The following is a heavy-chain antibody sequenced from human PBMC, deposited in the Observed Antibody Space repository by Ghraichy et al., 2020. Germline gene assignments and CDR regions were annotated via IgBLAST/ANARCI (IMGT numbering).Heavy chain of an antibody. CDR3: AREWVYYDSSGYYAFDI. CDR1: GGSISSYY. J-gene: IGHJ3*02. CDR2: IYTSGST. Sequence: ESLNISCTVSGGSISSYYWSWIRQPAGKGLEWIGRIYTSGSTNYNPSLKSRVTMSVDTSKNQFSLKLSSVTAADTAVYYCAREWVYYDSSGYYAFDIWGQGTMVTVSS. D-gene: IGHD3-22*01. V-gene: IGHV4-4*07.